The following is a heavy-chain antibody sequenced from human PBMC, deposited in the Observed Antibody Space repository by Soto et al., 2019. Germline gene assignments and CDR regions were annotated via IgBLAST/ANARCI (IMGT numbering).Heavy chain of an antibody. J-gene: IGHJ2*01. D-gene: IGHD2-21*02. CDR3: TRHALQYCGGDCYLLPYFDL. Sequence: EVQLVESGGGLVQPGGSLKLSCAASGFTFSGSAMHWVRQASGKGLEWVGRIRSKANSYATAYAASVKGRFTISRDDSKNTAYLLMNSLKTEDTAVYYCTRHALQYCGGDCYLLPYFDLWGRGTLVTVSS. CDR2: IRSKANSYAT. V-gene: IGHV3-73*02. CDR1: GFTFSGSA.